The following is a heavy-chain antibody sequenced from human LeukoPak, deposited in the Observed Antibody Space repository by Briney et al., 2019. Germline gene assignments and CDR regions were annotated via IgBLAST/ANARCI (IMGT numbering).Heavy chain of an antibody. CDR3: ASSVDLVANYYFDH. CDR1: GYTLTEFS. Sequence: ASVKVSYKVSGYTLTEFSMHWVRQASGKGLEWMGGFDPEDSETIYAQKFQGRVTMTEDTSTDTAHLELSSLRSEDTAVYYCASSVDLVANYYFDHWGQGTLVTVSS. CDR2: FDPEDSET. V-gene: IGHV1-24*01. D-gene: IGHD5-12*01. J-gene: IGHJ4*02.